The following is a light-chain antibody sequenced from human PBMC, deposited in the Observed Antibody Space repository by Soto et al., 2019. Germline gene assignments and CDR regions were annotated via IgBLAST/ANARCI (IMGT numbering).Light chain of an antibody. V-gene: IGKV3-15*01. CDR1: QSVSRD. Sequence: EIVLRQSPVTLSLSPGERATLSCRASQSVSRDFAWFQQNPGDAARLLLYGASTRATGIPARCSGSGSGTEVTPTISSMQSEDFAVDYCQHYNNWPPWTFGQGTKVDIK. CDR2: GAS. CDR3: QHYNNWPPWT. J-gene: IGKJ1*01.